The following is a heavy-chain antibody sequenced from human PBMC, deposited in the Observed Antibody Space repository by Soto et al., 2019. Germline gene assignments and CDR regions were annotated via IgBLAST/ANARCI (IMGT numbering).Heavy chain of an antibody. V-gene: IGHV3-30-3*01. CDR3: ARWDGSYDY. CDR1: GFTFSSYA. Sequence: QSGGSLRLSCAASGFTFSSYAMHWVRQAPGKGLEWVAVISYDGSNKYYADSVKGRFTISRDNSKNTLYLQMNSLRAEDTAVYYCARWDGSYDYWGQGTPVTVSS. J-gene: IGHJ4*02. CDR2: ISYDGSNK. D-gene: IGHD1-26*01.